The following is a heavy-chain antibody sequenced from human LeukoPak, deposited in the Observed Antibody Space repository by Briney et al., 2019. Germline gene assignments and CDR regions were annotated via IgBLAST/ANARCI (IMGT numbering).Heavy chain of an antibody. Sequence: GGSLRLSCAASGFTFSSYEMNWVRQAPGKGLEWVSYISSSGSTIYYADSVKGRFTISRDNAKNSLYLQMNSLRAEDTAVYYCARDFGEVGGSGLGHDYWGQGTLVTVSS. J-gene: IGHJ4*02. CDR1: GFTFSSYE. CDR3: ARDFGEVGGSGLGHDY. CDR2: ISSSGSTI. V-gene: IGHV3-48*03. D-gene: IGHD3-10*01.